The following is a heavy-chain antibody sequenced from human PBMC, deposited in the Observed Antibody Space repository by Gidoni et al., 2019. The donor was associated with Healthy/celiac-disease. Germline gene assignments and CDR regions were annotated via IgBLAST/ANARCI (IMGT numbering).Heavy chain of an antibody. CDR2: IYSGGST. D-gene: IGHD3-9*01. CDR3: ARGLSYYDILTGYYPYYYYGMDV. J-gene: IGHJ6*02. CDR1: GFPVSSNY. Sequence: EVQLVESGGGLIQPGGSLRLSCAASGFPVSSNYMSWVRQAPGKGLEWVSVIYSGGSTYYADSVKGRFTISRDNSKNTLYLQMNSLRAEDTAVYYCARGLSYYDILTGYYPYYYYGMDVWGQGTTVTVSS. V-gene: IGHV3-53*01.